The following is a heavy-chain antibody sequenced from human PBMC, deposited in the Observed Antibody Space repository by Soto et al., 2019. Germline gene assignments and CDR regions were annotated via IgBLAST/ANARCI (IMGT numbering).Heavy chain of an antibody. J-gene: IGHJ4*02. CDR2: SSPNSGGT. CDR1: GYPFSGYC. Sequence: QVQLVQSGAEVKKPGASVKVSCKASGYPFSGYCIHWVRQAPGQGLEWMGWSSPNSGGTNYAQKFQGRVTMTTDTSISTAYMELSRLTSDDTAVYYCARVHYDAAGVDYWGQGTLVTVSS. D-gene: IGHD3-16*01. CDR3: ARVHYDAAGVDY. V-gene: IGHV1-2*02.